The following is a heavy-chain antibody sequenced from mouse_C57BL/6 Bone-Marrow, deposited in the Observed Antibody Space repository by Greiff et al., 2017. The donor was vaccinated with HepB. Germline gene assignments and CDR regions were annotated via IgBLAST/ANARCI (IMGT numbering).Heavy chain of an antibody. Sequence: ESGPGLVKPSQSLSLTCSVTGYSITSGYYWNWIRQFPGNKLEWMGYISYDGSNNYNPSLKNRISITRDTSKNQFFLKLNSVTTEDTATYYCAREDYGSSYRWYFDVWGTGTTVTVSS. CDR3: AREDYGSSYRWYFDV. CDR2: ISYDGSN. CDR1: GYSITSGYY. V-gene: IGHV3-6*01. J-gene: IGHJ1*03. D-gene: IGHD1-1*01.